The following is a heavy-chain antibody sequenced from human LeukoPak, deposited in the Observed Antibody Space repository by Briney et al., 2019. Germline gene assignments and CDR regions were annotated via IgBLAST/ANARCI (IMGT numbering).Heavy chain of an antibody. V-gene: IGHV4-34*01. Sequence: PSETLSLTCAVYGGSFSGYYWSWIRQPPGKGLEWIGEINQSGSTNYNPSLKSRVTISVDTSKNQFSLKLSSVTAADTAVYYCAREDYWGQGTLVTVSS. J-gene: IGHJ4*02. CDR1: GGSFSGYY. CDR3: AREDY. CDR2: INQSGST.